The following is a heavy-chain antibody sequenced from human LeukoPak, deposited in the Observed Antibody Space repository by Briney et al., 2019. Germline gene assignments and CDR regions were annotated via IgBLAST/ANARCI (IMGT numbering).Heavy chain of an antibody. CDR3: ASGSGPKGAFDI. J-gene: IGHJ3*02. V-gene: IGHV5-51*01. D-gene: IGHD3-10*01. CDR1: GYSLTTYW. CDR2: IYPGDSDT. Sequence: GESLKISCKGSGYSLTTYWIGWVRQMPGKGLEWMGLIYPGDSDTRYSPSFRGQVTRSADKSISTAYLQWSSLKASDSAMYYCASGSGPKGAFDIWGQGTKVTVSS.